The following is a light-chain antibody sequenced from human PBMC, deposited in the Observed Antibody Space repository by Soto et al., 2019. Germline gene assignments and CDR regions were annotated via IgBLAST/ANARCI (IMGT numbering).Light chain of an antibody. J-gene: IGLJ1*01. CDR2: GVS. Sequence: QSALTQPASVSGSPGQSITISCTGTTSDVSIYNYVSWYQQHPGKAPKLMIYGVSNRPSGVSNRFSGAKSGHTASLTISGPQVEDEADYYCCSYTSSTNYVFGPGPKLTVL. V-gene: IGLV2-14*01. CDR1: TSDVSIYNY. CDR3: CSYTSSTNYV.